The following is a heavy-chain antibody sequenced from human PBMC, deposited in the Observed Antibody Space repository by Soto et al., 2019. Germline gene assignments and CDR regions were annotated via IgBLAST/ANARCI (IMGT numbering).Heavy chain of an antibody. Sequence: GGSLRLSCAASGFTFSSYAMSWVRQAPGKGLEWVSAISGSGGSTYYADSVKGRFTISRDNSKNTLYLQMNSLRAEDTAVYYCTRYRGYEFHHHPFDYWGQGTLVTVSS. CDR1: GFTFSSYA. CDR3: TRYRGYEFHHHPFDY. J-gene: IGHJ4*02. V-gene: IGHV3-23*01. CDR2: ISGSGGST. D-gene: IGHD5-12*01.